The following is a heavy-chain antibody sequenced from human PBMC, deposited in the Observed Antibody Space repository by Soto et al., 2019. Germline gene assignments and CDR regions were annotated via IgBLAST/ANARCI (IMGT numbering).Heavy chain of an antibody. V-gene: IGHV3-11*06. J-gene: IGHJ4*02. CDR2: SSNSGTFS. Sequence: PGGSLRLSCAASGIMFGQYAMSWIRQAPGKGLEWISYSSNSGTFSRYADSVKGRFSISRDNTKNLLYLQMNSLRAEDTAVYYCARSGDNYNRLDYWGQGTPVTVSS. CDR3: ARSGDNYNRLDY. CDR1: GIMFGQYA. D-gene: IGHD1-1*01.